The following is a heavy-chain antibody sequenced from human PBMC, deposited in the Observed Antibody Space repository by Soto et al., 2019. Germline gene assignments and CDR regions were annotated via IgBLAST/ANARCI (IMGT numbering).Heavy chain of an antibody. J-gene: IGHJ4*02. CDR3: TSAHFRSDLDY. CDR1: GGTFSSYA. CDR2: IIPIFGTA. Sequence: QVHLVQSGAEVKKPGSSVKVSCKASGGTFSSYAISWVRQAPGQGLEWMGGIIPIFGTANYAQKFQGRVTSTAGECTSTAYMELSSLIAEATAVYYCTSAHFRSDLDYWGPLTLVNVS. V-gene: IGHV1-69*01.